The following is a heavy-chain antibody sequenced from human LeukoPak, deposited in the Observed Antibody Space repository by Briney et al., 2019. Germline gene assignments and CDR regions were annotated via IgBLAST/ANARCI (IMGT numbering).Heavy chain of an antibody. Sequence: GGSLRLSCRGSGYIFTSYWIGWVRQMPGKGLEWMGIIYPGDSDTIYTPSFQGQVTISADKSISTAYLQWSSLKASDTAMYYCARRMDDSSGYYYVGFDYWGQGTLVTVSS. CDR3: ARRMDDSSGYYYVGFDY. CDR2: IYPGDSDT. J-gene: IGHJ4*02. V-gene: IGHV5-51*01. CDR1: GYIFTSYW. D-gene: IGHD3-22*01.